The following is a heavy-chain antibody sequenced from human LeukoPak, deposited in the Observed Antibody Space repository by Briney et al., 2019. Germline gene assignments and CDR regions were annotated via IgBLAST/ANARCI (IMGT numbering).Heavy chain of an antibody. CDR1: GFTFSSYA. D-gene: IGHD1-26*01. V-gene: IGHV3-30-3*01. CDR2: ISYDGSNK. Sequence: GSLRLSCAASGFTFSSYAMHWVRQAPGKGLEWVAVISYDGSNKYYADSVKGRFTISRDNSKNTLYLQMNSLRAEDTAVYYCASHTNSGSYDGTLEDAFDIWGQGTMVTVSS. J-gene: IGHJ3*02. CDR3: ASHTNSGSYDGTLEDAFDI.